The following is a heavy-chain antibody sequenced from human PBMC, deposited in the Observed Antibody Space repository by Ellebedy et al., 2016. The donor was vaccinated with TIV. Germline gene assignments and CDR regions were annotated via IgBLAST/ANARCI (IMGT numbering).Heavy chain of an antibody. CDR1: GYTFTSYY. CDR3: ATRYYDSSGSLLGDAFDI. Sequence: AASVKVSCKASGYTFTSYYMHWVRQAPGQGLEWMGIINPSGGSTSYAQKFQGRVTMTEDTSTDTAYMELSSLRSEDTAVYYCATRYYDSSGSLLGDAFDIWGQGTMVTVSS. V-gene: IGHV1-46*01. D-gene: IGHD3-22*01. J-gene: IGHJ3*02. CDR2: INPSGGST.